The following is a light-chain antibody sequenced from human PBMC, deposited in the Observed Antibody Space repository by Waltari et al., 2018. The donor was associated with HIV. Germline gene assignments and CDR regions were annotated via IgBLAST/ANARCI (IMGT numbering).Light chain of an antibody. CDR3: QTWDSGTIV. CDR2: QDT. V-gene: IGLV3-1*01. J-gene: IGLJ3*02. Sequence: SYDLTQPPSVSVSSGQTATVTCSGVNLGHKYVSWYQQRSGQSPVLVMYQDTKRPPGIPERFFGSTSENTATLTINETQPLDEAHYSWQTWDSGTIVFGGGTSLTVL. CDR1: NLGHKY.